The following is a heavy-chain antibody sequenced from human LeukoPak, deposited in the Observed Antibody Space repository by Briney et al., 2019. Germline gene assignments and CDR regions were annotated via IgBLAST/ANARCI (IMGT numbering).Heavy chain of an antibody. J-gene: IGHJ4*02. Sequence: GGSLRLSCEASGFTFSDPYMSWIRQAPGKGLECLSYISGNGGVIQYADSVKGRFTISRDNAKNLLYLQMDSLRVEDTAIYYCARDPRTVRIWGQGTLVTVSS. D-gene: IGHD1-1*01. CDR2: ISGNGGVI. CDR1: GFTFSDPY. V-gene: IGHV3-11*04. CDR3: ARDPRTVRI.